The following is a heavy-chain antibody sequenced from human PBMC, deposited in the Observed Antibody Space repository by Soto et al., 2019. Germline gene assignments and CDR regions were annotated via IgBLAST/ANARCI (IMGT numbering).Heavy chain of an antibody. CDR3: ATVYRKYDWFDP. CDR2: IYFSGST. V-gene: IGHV4-30-4*01. Sequence: PSETLSLTCTVSGGSISSGNHHWSWIRQPPGKGLEWIGYIYFSGSTYYNASLKSRVTISVDTSKNQFSLKLSSVTAADTALYYCATVYRKYDWFDPWGQGTLVTVSS. J-gene: IGHJ5*02. CDR1: GGSISSGNHH.